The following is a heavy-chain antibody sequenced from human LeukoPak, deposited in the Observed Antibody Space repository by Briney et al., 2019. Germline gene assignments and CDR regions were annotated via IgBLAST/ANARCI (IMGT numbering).Heavy chain of an antibody. CDR3: ARTFYYDSSGYYYAY. Sequence: PSETLSLTCTVTGDSIFTTRYHWGWIRRPPGKGLEWIGEINHSGSTNYNPSLKSRVTISVDTSKNQFSLKVSSVTAADTAVYYCARTFYYDSSGYYYAYWGQGTLVTVSS. V-gene: IGHV4-39*07. CDR1: GDSIFTTRYH. CDR2: INHSGST. D-gene: IGHD3-22*01. J-gene: IGHJ4*02.